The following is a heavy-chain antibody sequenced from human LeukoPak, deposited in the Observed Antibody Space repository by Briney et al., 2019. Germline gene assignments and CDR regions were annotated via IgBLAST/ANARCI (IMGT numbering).Heavy chain of an antibody. CDR2: ISSSSSYT. CDR1: GFTFSDYY. V-gene: IGHV3-11*05. J-gene: IGHJ4*02. D-gene: IGHD6-13*01. Sequence: PGGSLRLSCAASGFTFSDYYMSWLRQAPAKGLEWVSYISSSSSYTNYADSVKGRFTISRDNAKNSLYLQMNSLRAEDTAVYYCARGGSSWYYFDYWGQGTLVTVSS. CDR3: ARGGSSWYYFDY.